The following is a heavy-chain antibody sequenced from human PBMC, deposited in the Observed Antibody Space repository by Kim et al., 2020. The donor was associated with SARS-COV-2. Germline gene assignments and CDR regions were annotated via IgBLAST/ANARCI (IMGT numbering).Heavy chain of an antibody. V-gene: IGHV3-33*06. Sequence: GGSLRLSCAASGFTFSSYGMHWVRQAPGKGLEWVAVIWYDGSNKYYADSVKGRFTISRDNSKNTLYLQMNSLRAEDTAVYYCAKGYTWDYSNYYYYYGMDVWGHGTTVTVSS. CDR2: IWYDGSNK. CDR3: AKGYTWDYSNYYYYYGMDV. CDR1: GFTFSSYG. J-gene: IGHJ6*02. D-gene: IGHD4-4*01.